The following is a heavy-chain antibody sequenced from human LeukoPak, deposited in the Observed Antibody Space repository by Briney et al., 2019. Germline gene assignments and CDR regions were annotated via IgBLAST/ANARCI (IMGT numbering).Heavy chain of an antibody. J-gene: IGHJ4*02. CDR1: GFAFSTYE. V-gene: IGHV3-48*03. CDR2: ITTSGSTT. CDR3: ARGGSVSYYFDY. D-gene: IGHD1-26*01. Sequence: PVGSLRLSCAASGFAFSTYEMNWVRQAPGRGLEWVSYITTSGSTTYYADSVKGRFTISRDNAKNSLYLQLNSLRAEDTAIYYCARGGSVSYYFDYWGQGSLVTVSS.